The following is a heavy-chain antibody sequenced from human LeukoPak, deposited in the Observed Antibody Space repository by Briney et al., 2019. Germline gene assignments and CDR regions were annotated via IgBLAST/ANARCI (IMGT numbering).Heavy chain of an antibody. V-gene: IGHV3-48*04. CDR3: GRGWWGYDASGHYYRHFDF. CDR2: ISSSSSNI. D-gene: IGHD3-22*01. Sequence: PGGSLRLSCTTSGFTSSRYSMNWVRQAPGKGLEWISYISSSSSNIQYADSVKGRFTISRDNARNSLYLQMNNLRAEDTAVYYCGRGWWGYDASGHYYRHFDFWGQGTLVSVSS. J-gene: IGHJ4*02. CDR1: GFTSSRYS.